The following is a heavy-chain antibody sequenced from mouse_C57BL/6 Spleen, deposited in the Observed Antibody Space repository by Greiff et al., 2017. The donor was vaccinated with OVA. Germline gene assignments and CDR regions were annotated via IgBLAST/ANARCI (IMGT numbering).Heavy chain of an antibody. V-gene: IGHV1-54*01. CDR2: INPGSGGT. D-gene: IGHD1-1*01. CDR1: GYAFTNYL. J-gene: IGHJ2*01. Sequence: QVQLQQSGAELVRPGTSVKVSCKASGYAFTNYLIEWVKQRPGQGLEWIGVINPGSGGTNYNEKFKGKATLTADKSSSIAYMQLSSLTSEDSAVYFCARRYYGSSYNYFDYWGQGTTLTVSS. CDR3: ARRYYGSSYNYFDY.